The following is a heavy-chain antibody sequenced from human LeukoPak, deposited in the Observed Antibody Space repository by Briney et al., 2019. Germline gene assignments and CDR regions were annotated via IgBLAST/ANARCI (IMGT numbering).Heavy chain of an antibody. D-gene: IGHD5-24*01. J-gene: IGHJ5*02. CDR2: IYHSGS. CDR3: ARNRDNLGDVNWFDP. Sequence: SETLSLTCTVSGASISGYYWNWIRQSPGKGLEWIGFIYHSGSTNSGRTNYNPSLRGRVTISVDTSKNQFSLNLNSVTAEDTAVYYCARNRDNLGDVNWFDPWGQGTLVIVSS. V-gene: IGHV4-59*12. CDR1: GASISGYY.